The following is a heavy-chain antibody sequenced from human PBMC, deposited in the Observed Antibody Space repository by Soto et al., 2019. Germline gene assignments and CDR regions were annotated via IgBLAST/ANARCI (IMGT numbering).Heavy chain of an antibody. J-gene: IGHJ4*02. CDR2: IYYSGST. CDR3: ARSWGRRTPHIDY. CDR1: GGSVSSGSYY. Sequence: KPSETLSLTFTVSGGSVSSGSYYWSWIRQPPGKGLEWIGYIYYSGSTNYNPSLKSRVTMSVDTSKNQFSLKLSSVTAADTAVYYCARSWGRRTPHIDYWGQGTLVTVSS. D-gene: IGHD7-27*01. V-gene: IGHV4-61*01.